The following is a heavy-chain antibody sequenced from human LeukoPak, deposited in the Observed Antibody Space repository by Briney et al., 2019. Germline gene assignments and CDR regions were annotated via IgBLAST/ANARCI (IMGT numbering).Heavy chain of an antibody. D-gene: IGHD4-17*01. CDR3: ARSKLRLRGYYFDY. CDR2: MNPNSGNT. Sequence: ASVKVSCKASGYTFTSYDINWVRQATGQGLEWMGWMNPNSGNTGYAQKFQGRVTITRNTSISTAYMELSSLRSEDTAVYYCARSKLRLRGYYFDYWGQGTLVTVSS. CDR1: GYTFTSYD. J-gene: IGHJ4*02. V-gene: IGHV1-8*03.